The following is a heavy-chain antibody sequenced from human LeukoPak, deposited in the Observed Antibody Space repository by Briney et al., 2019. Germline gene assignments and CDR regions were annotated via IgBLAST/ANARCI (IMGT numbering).Heavy chain of an antibody. Sequence: SETLSLTCAVYGESFSGYYWSWIRQPPGKGLEWIGEINHSGSTNYNPSLKSRVTISVDTSKNQFSLKLSSVTAADTAVYYCARDNRGYYDFWSGYYPYYFDYWGQGTLVTVSS. CDR3: ARDNRGYYDFWSGYYPYYFDY. CDR2: INHSGST. D-gene: IGHD3-3*01. V-gene: IGHV4-34*01. J-gene: IGHJ4*02. CDR1: GESFSGYY.